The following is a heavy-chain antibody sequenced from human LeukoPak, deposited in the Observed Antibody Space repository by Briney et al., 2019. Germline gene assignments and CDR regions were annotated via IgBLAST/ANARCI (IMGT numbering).Heavy chain of an antibody. D-gene: IGHD6-13*01. CDR2: INHSGST. J-gene: IGHJ4*02. CDR1: GGSFSGYY. Sequence: SETLSLTCAVYGGSFSGYYWSWIRQPPGEGLEWIGEINHSGSTNYNPSLKSRVTISVDTSKNQFSLKLSSVTAADTAVYYCARGRSSSWYGAAYFDYWGQGTLVTVSS. V-gene: IGHV4-34*01. CDR3: ARGRSSSWYGAAYFDY.